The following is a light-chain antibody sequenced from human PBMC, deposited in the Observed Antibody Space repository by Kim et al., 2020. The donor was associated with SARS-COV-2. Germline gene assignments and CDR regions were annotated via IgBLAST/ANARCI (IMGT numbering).Light chain of an antibody. J-gene: IGKJ1*01. Sequence: DIVMTQSPDSLAVSLGERATINCKSSQSVLYSSNNKNYLDWYQQKPGQPPKLLIYWASTRESGVPDRFSGSGSGTDFTLAISSLQAEDVAVYYCQQYYSTRTFGQGTKVDIK. V-gene: IGKV4-1*01. CDR2: WAS. CDR1: QSVLYSSNNKNY. CDR3: QQYYSTRT.